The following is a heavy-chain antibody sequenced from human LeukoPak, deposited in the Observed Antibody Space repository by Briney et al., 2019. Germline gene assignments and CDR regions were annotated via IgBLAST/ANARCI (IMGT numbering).Heavy chain of an antibody. D-gene: IGHD3-9*01. J-gene: IGHJ6*03. V-gene: IGHV4-59*01. Sequence: PSETLSLTCTVSGGSISSYYWSWLRQPPGKGLEWIGYIYYSGSTNYNPSLKSRVTISVDTSKNQFSLKLSSVTAADTAVYYCARWNYDILTGSPYYYYMDVWGKGTTVTISS. CDR3: ARWNYDILTGSPYYYYMDV. CDR1: GGSISSYY. CDR2: IYYSGST.